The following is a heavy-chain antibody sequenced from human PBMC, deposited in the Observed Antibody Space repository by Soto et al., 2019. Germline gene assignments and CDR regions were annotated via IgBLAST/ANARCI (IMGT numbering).Heavy chain of an antibody. CDR2: INAGNGNT. CDR3: ARARHSSGWRYNWFDP. CDR1: GYTFTSYA. Sequence: ASVKVSCKASGYTFTSYAMHCVRQAPGQRLEWMGWINAGNGNTKYSQKFQGRVTITRDTSASTAYMELSSLRSEDTAVYYCARARHSSGWRYNWFDPWGQGTLVTVSS. V-gene: IGHV1-3*01. D-gene: IGHD6-19*01. J-gene: IGHJ5*02.